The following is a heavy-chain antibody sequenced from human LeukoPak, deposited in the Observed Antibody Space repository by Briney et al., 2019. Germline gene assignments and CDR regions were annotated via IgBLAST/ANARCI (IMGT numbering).Heavy chain of an antibody. CDR2: IIPIFGTA. CDR3: ARANGYCSGGSCYSEINWFDP. V-gene: IGHV1-69*05. J-gene: IGHJ5*02. Sequence: SVKVSCKASGGTFSSYAISWVRQAPGQGLEWMGGIIPIFGTANYAQKFQGRVTITTDESTSTAYMELSSLRSEDTAVYCCARANGYCSGGSCYSEINWFDPWGQGTLVTVSS. D-gene: IGHD2-15*01. CDR1: GGTFSSYA.